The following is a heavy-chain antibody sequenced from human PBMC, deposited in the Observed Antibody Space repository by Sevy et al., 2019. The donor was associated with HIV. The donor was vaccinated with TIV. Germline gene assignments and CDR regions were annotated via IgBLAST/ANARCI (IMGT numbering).Heavy chain of an antibody. V-gene: IGHV3-53*01. Sequence: GGFLRLSCAASGFTVSSNYMTWVRQAPGKGLEWVSVIYSGGNTYYADSVKGRFTISRDNSKNTLYLQMNRMRAEDTAVYYCARGHTMITYWGQGTLVTVSS. CDR1: GFTVSSNY. D-gene: IGHD3-16*01. CDR3: ARGHTMITY. J-gene: IGHJ4*02. CDR2: IYSGGNT.